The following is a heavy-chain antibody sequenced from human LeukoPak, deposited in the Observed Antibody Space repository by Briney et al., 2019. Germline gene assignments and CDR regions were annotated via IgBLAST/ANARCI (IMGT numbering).Heavy chain of an antibody. CDR1: GGSISSYY. Sequence: SETLSLTCTVSGGSISSYYWSWIRQPPGKGLEWIGYIYYSGSTYYNPSLKSRVTISVDTSKNQFSLKLSSVTAADTAVYYCARGDYDSSGYYFDYWGQGTLVTVSS. CDR3: ARGDYDSSGYYFDY. CDR2: IYYSGST. V-gene: IGHV4-59*06. D-gene: IGHD3-22*01. J-gene: IGHJ4*02.